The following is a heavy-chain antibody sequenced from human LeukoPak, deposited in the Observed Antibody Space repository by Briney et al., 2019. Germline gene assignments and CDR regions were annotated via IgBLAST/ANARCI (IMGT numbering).Heavy chain of an antibody. V-gene: IGHV3-7*02. D-gene: IGHD3-10*01. CDR1: GFSFSSYG. CDR3: VRMIWFGEGNDY. J-gene: IGHJ4*02. Sequence: GGSLRLSCAASGFSFSSYGMSWVRQAPGKGLEWVANIKEDGSEKTYVDSVKGRFTISRDNAKNALYLQMNSLRAEDTAVYYCVRMIWFGEGNDYWGQGTLVIVSS. CDR2: IKEDGSEK.